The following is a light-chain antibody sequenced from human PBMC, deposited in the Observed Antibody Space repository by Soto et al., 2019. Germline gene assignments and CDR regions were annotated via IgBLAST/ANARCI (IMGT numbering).Light chain of an antibody. J-gene: IGLJ1*01. CDR1: SSNIGSNY. CDR2: RNN. CDR3: AAWDDSLSGYV. V-gene: IGLV1-47*01. Sequence: QSVLTQPPSASGTPGQRVTISCSGSSSNIGSNYVYWYQQLPGTAPKLLIYRNNQRPSGVPDRFSGSKSGTSASLAISGLRSEDEAEYYCAAWDDSLSGYVFGNGTKRTVL.